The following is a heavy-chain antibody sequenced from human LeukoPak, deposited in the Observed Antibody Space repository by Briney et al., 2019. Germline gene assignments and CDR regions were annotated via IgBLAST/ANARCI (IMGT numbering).Heavy chain of an antibody. Sequence: VGTLRLSCAASGFTFSGYWMSWVRQAPGRGLEWVANIKHDVSEKYYVDSVKGRFTISRDNATNSLYLQMNSLRAQDTAVYYWARTAYQLPGYYYYYSMDVWGKRATVTVSS. CDR2: IKHDVSEK. V-gene: IGHV3-7*01. J-gene: IGHJ6*03. CDR3: ARTAYQLPGYYYYYSMDV. D-gene: IGHD2-2*01. CDR1: GFTFSGYW.